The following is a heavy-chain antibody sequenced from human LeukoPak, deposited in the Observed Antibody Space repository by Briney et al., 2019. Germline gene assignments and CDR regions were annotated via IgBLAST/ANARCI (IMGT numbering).Heavy chain of an antibody. V-gene: IGHV4-59*01. J-gene: IGHJ5*02. CDR1: GGSISSYY. CDR3: AREGMTTGELDT. D-gene: IGHD4-17*01. Sequence: SETLSLTCTVSGGSISSYYWNWIRQPPGKGLEWIGYINYSGTTNYNPSLKSRLTISVDTSKNQFSLKMSSVTAADTAVYYCAREGMTTGELDTWRQGTLVTVSS. CDR2: INYSGTT.